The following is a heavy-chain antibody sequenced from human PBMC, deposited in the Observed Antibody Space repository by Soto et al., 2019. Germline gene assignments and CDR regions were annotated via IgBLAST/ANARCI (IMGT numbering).Heavy chain of an antibody. Sequence: ASVKVSCKVSGYTLTGISMHWVRQAPGRGLEWMGGFDPEDDETIYAQKFEGRVTMTEDTSTHTAYMELSSLRSEDTAVYYCATLRTWYFDPTADNPKETWGQGTMVTVSS. CDR3: ATLRTWYFDPTADNPKET. V-gene: IGHV1-24*01. CDR1: GYTLTGIS. J-gene: IGHJ3*01. CDR2: FDPEDDET. D-gene: IGHD6-13*01.